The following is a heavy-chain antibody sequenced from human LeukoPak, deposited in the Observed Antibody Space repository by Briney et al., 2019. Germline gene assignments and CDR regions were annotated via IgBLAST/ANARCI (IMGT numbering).Heavy chain of an antibody. CDR3: AREYCSSTSCYIPPPFDP. J-gene: IGHJ5*02. D-gene: IGHD2-2*02. V-gene: IGHV4-4*07. CDR2: IYTSGST. Sequence: SETLSLTCTVSGGSISSYYWSWIRQPAGKGLEWVGRIYTSGSTNYNPSLKSRVTMSVDTSNNQFSLKLSSVTAADTAVYYCAREYCSSTSCYIPPPFDPWGQGTLVTVSS. CDR1: GGSISSYY.